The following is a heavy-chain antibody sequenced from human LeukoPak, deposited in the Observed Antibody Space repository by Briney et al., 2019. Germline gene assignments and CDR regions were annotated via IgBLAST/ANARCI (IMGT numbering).Heavy chain of an antibody. D-gene: IGHD2-15*01. J-gene: IGHJ2*01. CDR3: ARGQFQEDV. V-gene: IGHV4-34*01. CDR1: GGSLSGYY. CDR2: INHRGDT. Sequence: SETLSLTCAVYGGSLSGYYWSWIRQPPGKGLEWIGEINHRGDTNYNPSLKSRVTISVDTSKNQFSLKLGSVTAADTAEYYCARGQFQEDVWGRGTQVTVSS.